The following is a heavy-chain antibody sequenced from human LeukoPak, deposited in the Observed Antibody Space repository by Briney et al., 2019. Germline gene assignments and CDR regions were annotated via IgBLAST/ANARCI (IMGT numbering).Heavy chain of an antibody. CDR3: ATYDSTGYYYSDY. J-gene: IGHJ4*02. Sequence: PSETLSLTCTVSGGSINNSRYYWGWIRQPPGKGLEWIGSIYYSGSTYYNPSLKSRVTISVDTSKNQFSLKLSSVTAADTAVYYCATYDSTGYYYSDYWGQGTLVTVSS. V-gene: IGHV4-39*07. D-gene: IGHD3-22*01. CDR1: GGSINNSRYY. CDR2: IYYSGST.